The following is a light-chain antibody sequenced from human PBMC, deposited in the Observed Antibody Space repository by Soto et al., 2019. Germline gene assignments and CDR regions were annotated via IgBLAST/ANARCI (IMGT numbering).Light chain of an antibody. Sequence: EIVLTQSPGTLSLSPGERATLSCRASQSINNHFLAWYQQKRGQAPRLLIYATSNRATGIPDRFSGSGSGTDFTLAISRLEPEDFAVYYCHHYGSPFIFGPGTKVHIK. J-gene: IGKJ3*01. CDR3: HHYGSPFI. CDR2: ATS. V-gene: IGKV3-20*01. CDR1: QSINNHF.